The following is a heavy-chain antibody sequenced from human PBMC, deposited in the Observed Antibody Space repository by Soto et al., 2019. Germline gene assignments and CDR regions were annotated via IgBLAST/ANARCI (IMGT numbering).Heavy chain of an antibody. Sequence: PSETLSLTCTVSRGSISTYYWSWIRQPPGKGLECIGYIYYNGNTNYNPSLKSRVTISVDTSKNQFTLNLNSVTAADKAVYYCTRHATRSYDYWGQGTLVTVSS. CDR3: TRHATRSYDY. V-gene: IGHV4-59*08. CDR1: RGSISTYY. CDR2: IYYNGNT. J-gene: IGHJ4*02.